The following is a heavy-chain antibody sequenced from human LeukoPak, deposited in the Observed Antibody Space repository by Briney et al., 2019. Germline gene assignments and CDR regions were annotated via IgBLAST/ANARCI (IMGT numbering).Heavy chain of an antibody. CDR3: ATAIYGDPDY. CDR1: GGSISSSSYY. Sequence: SETLSLTCTVSGGSISSSSYYWGWIRQPPGKGLEWIGSIYYSGSTYYNPSLKSRVTISVDTSKNQFSLKLSSVTAADTAVYYCATAIYGDPDYWGQGTLVTVSS. V-gene: IGHV4-39*07. D-gene: IGHD4-17*01. J-gene: IGHJ4*02. CDR2: IYYSGST.